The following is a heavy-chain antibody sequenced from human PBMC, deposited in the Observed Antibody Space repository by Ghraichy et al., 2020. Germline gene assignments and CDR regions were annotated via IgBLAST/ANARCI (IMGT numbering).Heavy chain of an antibody. CDR1: GFTFSSYA. CDR2: ISGSDDRT. V-gene: IGHV3-23*01. Sequence: GGSLRLSCAASGFTFSSYAMNWVRQAPGKGLEWVSGISGSDDRTYYADSVKGRFTISRDNSKNTVYVHLNSLRAEDTAVYYCARDGRTGSNYPYFDSWGQGILVTVSS. D-gene: IGHD2-8*02. J-gene: IGHJ4*02. CDR3: ARDGRTGSNYPYFDS.